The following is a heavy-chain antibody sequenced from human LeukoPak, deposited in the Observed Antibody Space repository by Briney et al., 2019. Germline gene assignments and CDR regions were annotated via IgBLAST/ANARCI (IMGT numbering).Heavy chain of an antibody. Sequence: GGSLRLSCAASGFRFDSFYMGWIRQVPGKGLAYIALISASGAVPYYAESVKGRFTISRDNAKNSVSLQMNSLSADDTAVYYCARSLIVASEDYWGQGTLVTVSS. J-gene: IGHJ4*02. V-gene: IGHV3-11*04. CDR3: ARSLIVASEDY. D-gene: IGHD3-22*01. CDR1: GFRFDSFY. CDR2: ISASGAVP.